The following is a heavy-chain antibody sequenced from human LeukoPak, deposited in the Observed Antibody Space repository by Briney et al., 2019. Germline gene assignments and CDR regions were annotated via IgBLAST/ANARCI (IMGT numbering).Heavy chain of an antibody. CDR3: ARGGVYSTSAVDY. D-gene: IGHD6-6*01. V-gene: IGHV3-7*01. CDR2: IKQDGSEK. Sequence: ETLSLTCAVYGGSFSGYYWSWVRQAPGKGLEWVANIKQDGSEKYYVDSVKGRFTISRDNAKNSLYLQMNSLRAEDTAVYYCARGGVYSTSAVDYWGQGTLVTVSS. CDR1: GGSFSGYY. J-gene: IGHJ4*02.